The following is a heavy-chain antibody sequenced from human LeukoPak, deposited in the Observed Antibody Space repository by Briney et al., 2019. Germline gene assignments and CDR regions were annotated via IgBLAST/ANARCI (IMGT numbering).Heavy chain of an antibody. V-gene: IGHV1-2*02. J-gene: IGHJ6*03. D-gene: IGHD3-10*01. CDR1: GYTFTAYY. Sequence: ASVKVSCKASGYTFTAYYIHWVRQAPGQGLEWMGWINPNSGATNYAQKFQGRVTMTRDTSISTAYMELSRLRSDDTAVYYCARVYYGSGSYYRPGPDYYYYYMGVWGKGTTVTISS. CDR3: ARVYYGSGSYYRPGPDYYYYYMGV. CDR2: INPNSGAT.